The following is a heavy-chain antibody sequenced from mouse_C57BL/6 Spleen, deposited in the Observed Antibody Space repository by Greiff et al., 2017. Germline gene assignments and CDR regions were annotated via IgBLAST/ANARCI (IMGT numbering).Heavy chain of an antibody. V-gene: IGHV1-82*01. D-gene: IGHD2-1*01. CDR3: ERGGGVYGNPFAY. J-gene: IGHJ3*01. CDR1: GYAFSSSW. CDR2: IYPGDGDT. Sequence: QVQLQQSGPELVKPGASVKISCKASGYAFSSSWMNWVKQRPGKGLEWIGRIYPGDGDTNYNGKFKGKATLTADKSSSTAYMQRSSLTSEDSAVYFCERGGGVYGNPFAYWGQGTLVTVSA.